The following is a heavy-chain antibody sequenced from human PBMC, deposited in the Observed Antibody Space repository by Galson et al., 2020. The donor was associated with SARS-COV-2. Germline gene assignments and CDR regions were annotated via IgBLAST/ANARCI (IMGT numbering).Heavy chain of an antibody. D-gene: IGHD3-3*01. J-gene: IGHJ4*02. CDR3: AHMDPLRLTTTGWLDY. V-gene: IGHV2-5*02. Sequence: KMSGPTLAKPTQTLTLTCPFSGLSLSTTGVGVGWIRQPPGKALEWHALLYSDDDKRYSPSLKRSLTITKDTSKNQVVLTMTNMDPVDTATYYCAHMDPLRLTTTGWLDYWGQGTLVTVSS. CDR2: LYSDDDK. CDR1: GLSLSTTGVG.